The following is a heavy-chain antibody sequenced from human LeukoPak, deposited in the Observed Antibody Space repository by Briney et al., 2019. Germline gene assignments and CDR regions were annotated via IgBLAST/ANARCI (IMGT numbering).Heavy chain of an antibody. CDR3: ARVQGHSYDSNGYYRYFDH. CDR2: IYHSGST. Sequence: PSETLSLTCAVSDYSISSGYYWGWIRQSPGKGLEWIGSIYHSGSTYYNPSLKSRVTISVDTSKNEFSLKLSSVTAADTAVYFCARVQGHSYDSNGYYRYFDHWGQGTLVTVSS. D-gene: IGHD3-22*01. J-gene: IGHJ4*02. CDR1: DYSISSGYY. V-gene: IGHV4-38-2*01.